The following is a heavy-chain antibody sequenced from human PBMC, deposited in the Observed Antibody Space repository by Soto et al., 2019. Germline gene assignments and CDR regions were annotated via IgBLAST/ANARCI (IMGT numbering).Heavy chain of an antibody. CDR2: ISSVSSYI. CDR3: ARASYSSGWHTYX. D-gene: IGHD6-19*01. J-gene: IGHJ4*02. V-gene: IGHV3-21*01. CDR1: GFTFSSYT. Sequence: PLLSCAGSGFTFSSYTMNCVRQAPGKGLEWVSSISSVSSYIYYADSVKGRFTISRDNAKNSLYLQMNSLRAEDTSVYYCARASYSSGWHTYXWGQVTLVPVSX.